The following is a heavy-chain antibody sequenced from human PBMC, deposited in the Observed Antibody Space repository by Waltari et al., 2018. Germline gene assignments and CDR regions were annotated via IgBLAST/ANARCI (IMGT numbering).Heavy chain of an antibody. J-gene: IGHJ4*02. CDR2: YRSKARNYIT. CDR1: GFPFRAYD. CDR3: ARDQDGDSNLDY. V-gene: IGHV3-72*01. D-gene: IGHD2-21*02. Sequence: EVQLVESGGGLVQPGGSLRLSCAVAGFPFRAYDIDWVRQVPDKRLEWVGRYRSKARNYITEYAASVRGRFSIFRDDSDNSLYLQMSSLKIEDTAVYYCARDQDGDSNLDYWGQGTLVAVSS.